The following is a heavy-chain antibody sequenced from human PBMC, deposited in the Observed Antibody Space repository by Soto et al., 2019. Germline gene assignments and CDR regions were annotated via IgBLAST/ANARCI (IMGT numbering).Heavy chain of an antibody. CDR1: GGSFRSSA. CDR3: ARLRRDWGDAFDL. V-gene: IGHV1-69*01. CDR2: IIPVFDKA. Sequence: QVQLVQSGAEVKEPGSSVKVSCKASGGSFRSSAISWVRQAPVQGLEWMGEIIPVFDKANYAQKFQGRLLTTADEPTGTVSMELSSLTSEDTAVYFCARLRRDWGDAFDLWGRGTIVTVSS. J-gene: IGHJ3*01. D-gene: IGHD3-16*01.